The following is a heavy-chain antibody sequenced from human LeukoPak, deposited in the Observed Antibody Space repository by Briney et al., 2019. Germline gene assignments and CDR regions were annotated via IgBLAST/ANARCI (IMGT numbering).Heavy chain of an antibody. Sequence: ASVKVSCKASGYTFTGYYMHWVRQAPGQGLEWMGWINPNSGGTNYAQKFQGWVTMTRDTSISTAYMELSSLRSEDTAVYYCATQEGDYDYVWGSYRSYYYYGMDVWGQGTTVTVSS. CDR1: GYTFTGYY. CDR2: INPNSGGT. D-gene: IGHD3-16*02. CDR3: ATQEGDYDYVWGSYRSYYYYGMDV. V-gene: IGHV1-2*04. J-gene: IGHJ6*02.